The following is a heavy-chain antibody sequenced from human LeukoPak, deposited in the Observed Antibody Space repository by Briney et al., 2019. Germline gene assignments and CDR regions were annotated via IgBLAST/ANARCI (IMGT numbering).Heavy chain of an antibody. CDR2: IYYSGST. CDR3: ARPNENWYDEEGNYFDY. Sequence: SETLSLTCTVSGGSISSSSYYWGWIRQPPGKGLEWIGSIYYSGSTYYNPSLKSRVTISVDTSKNQFSLKLSSVTAADTAVYYCARPNENWYDEEGNYFDYWGQGTLVTVSS. V-gene: IGHV4-39*01. D-gene: IGHD1-1*01. CDR1: GGSISSSSYY. J-gene: IGHJ4*02.